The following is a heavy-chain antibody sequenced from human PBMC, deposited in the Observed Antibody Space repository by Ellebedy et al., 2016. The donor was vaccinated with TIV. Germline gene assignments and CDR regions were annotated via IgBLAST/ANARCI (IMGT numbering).Heavy chain of an antibody. CDR2: ISYDGNNK. J-gene: IGHJ6*02. D-gene: IGHD3-3*01. V-gene: IGHV3-30-3*01. CDR3: ARDLGGRITIFGVVIRGMGV. CDR1: GFTFSSYA. Sequence: GESLKISCAASGFTFSSYAMHWVRQAPGKGLEWVTVISYDGNNKYYADSVKGRFTISRDNSKNTLYLQMNSLRAEDMAVYYCARDLGGRITIFGVVIRGMGVWGQGTTFTVSS.